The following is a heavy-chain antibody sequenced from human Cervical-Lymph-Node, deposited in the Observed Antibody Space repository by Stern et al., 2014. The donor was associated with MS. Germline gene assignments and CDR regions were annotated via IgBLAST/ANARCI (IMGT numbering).Heavy chain of an antibody. D-gene: IGHD6-19*01. CDR1: GYTFTSYA. Sequence: QVQLVQSGSELKKPGASVQVSCKASGYTFTSYAIHWVRQAPGQGLQWMGWINTQTGNPTYAQGFTRHFVFSLDTSVNKAYLQISSLKPEDTAVYYCARAYSSGYYYFDSWGQGTLVTVSS. J-gene: IGHJ4*02. V-gene: IGHV7-4-1*02. CDR3: ARAYSSGYYYFDS. CDR2: INTQTGNP.